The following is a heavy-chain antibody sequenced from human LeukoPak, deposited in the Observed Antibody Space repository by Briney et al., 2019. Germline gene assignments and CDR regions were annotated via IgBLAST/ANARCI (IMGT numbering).Heavy chain of an antibody. Sequence: GESLKISWKGSGYNFTSYWIGWVRQMPGKGLGWMGIIYPGDSDTRYSPSFQGQVTISADKSISTAYLQWGSLKASDTAMYYCSRRRGSGRTDYWGQGTLVTVSS. V-gene: IGHV5-51*01. D-gene: IGHD3-10*01. CDR3: SRRRGSGRTDY. CDR1: GYNFTSYW. CDR2: IYPGDSDT. J-gene: IGHJ4*02.